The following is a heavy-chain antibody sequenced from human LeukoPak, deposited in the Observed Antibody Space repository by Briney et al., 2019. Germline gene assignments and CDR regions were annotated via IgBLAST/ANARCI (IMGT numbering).Heavy chain of an antibody. CDR3: AKVVLVFGSSGPFDY. V-gene: IGHV1-18*01. Sequence: GASVKVSCKASGYTFTSYGISWVRQAPGQGLEWMGWISAYNGNTNYAQKLQGRVTMTTDTSTSTAYMELSSLRSEDTAVYYCAKVVLVFGSSGPFDYWGQGTLVTVSS. CDR1: GYTFTSYG. D-gene: IGHD6-6*01. CDR2: ISAYNGNT. J-gene: IGHJ4*02.